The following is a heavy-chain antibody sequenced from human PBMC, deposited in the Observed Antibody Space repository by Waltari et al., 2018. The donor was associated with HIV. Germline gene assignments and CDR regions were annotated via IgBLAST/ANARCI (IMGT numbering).Heavy chain of an antibody. Sequence: QVQLQESGPGLVKPSEPLSLTCTVSGYSISSGYYWGWIRQPPGKGLEWIGSIYHSGSTYYNPSLKSRVTISVDTSKNQFSLKLSSVTAADTAVYYCARAFSSTSDLGWWGQGTLVTVSS. CDR3: ARAFSSTSDLGW. V-gene: IGHV4-38-2*02. CDR2: IYHSGST. J-gene: IGHJ4*02. CDR1: GYSISSGYY. D-gene: IGHD2-2*01.